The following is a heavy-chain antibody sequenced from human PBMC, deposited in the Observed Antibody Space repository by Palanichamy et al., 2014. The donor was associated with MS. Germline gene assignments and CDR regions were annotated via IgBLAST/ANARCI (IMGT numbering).Heavy chain of an antibody. V-gene: IGHV1-46*03. CDR3: ATLGQNFDY. J-gene: IGHJ4*02. CDR1: GYTFTSYY. CDR2: INPSGGST. D-gene: IGHD7-27*01. Sequence: QVQLVQSGAEVKKPGASVKVSCKTSGYTFTSYYIHWVRQAPGQGLEWMGMINPSGGSTTNTQRFQGRVTMTRDTSTSTVYIELSSLRSEDTAVYYYATLGQNFDYWGQGTRVTVVS.